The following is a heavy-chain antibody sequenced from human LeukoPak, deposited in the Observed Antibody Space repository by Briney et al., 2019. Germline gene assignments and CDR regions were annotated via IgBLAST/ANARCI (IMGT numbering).Heavy chain of an antibody. V-gene: IGHV4-34*01. J-gene: IGHJ6*03. CDR2: INHSGST. CDR3: ARGVKANYYGSGSYYKSSFHYYYYYMDV. Sequence: SETLSLTCAVSGYSITSGYYWSWIRQPPGKGLEWIGEINHSGSTNYNPSLKSRVTISVDTSKNQFSLKLSSVTAADTAVYYCARGVKANYYGSGSYYKSSFHYYYYYMDVWGKGTTVTVSS. D-gene: IGHD3-10*01. CDR1: GYSITSGYY.